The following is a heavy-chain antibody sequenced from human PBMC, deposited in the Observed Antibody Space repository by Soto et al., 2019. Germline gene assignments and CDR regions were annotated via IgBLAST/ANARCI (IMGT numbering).Heavy chain of an antibody. J-gene: IGHJ5*02. V-gene: IGHV4-59*01. D-gene: IGHD3-3*01. CDR2: IYYSGST. CDR1: GGSISSYY. CDR3: ARARTEWLHWFDP. Sequence: SETLSLTCTVSGGSISSYYWSWIRQPPGKGLEWIGYIYYSGSTNYNPSLKSRVTISVDTSKNQFSLKLSSVTAADTAVYYCARARTEWLHWFDPWGQGTLVTVSS.